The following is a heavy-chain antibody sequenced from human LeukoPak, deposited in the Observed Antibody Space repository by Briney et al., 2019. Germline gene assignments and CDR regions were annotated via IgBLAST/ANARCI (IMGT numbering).Heavy chain of an antibody. CDR1: GYTFTSYD. J-gene: IGHJ4*02. V-gene: IGHV1-8*01. Sequence: ASVKVSCKASGYTFTSYDINWVRQATGQGLEWMGWMNPNSGNTGYAQKLQGRVTMTTDTSTSTAYMELRSLRSDDTAVYYCAREYYYDSSGYYGPPGYWGQGTLVTVSS. D-gene: IGHD3-22*01. CDR3: AREYYYDSSGYYGPPGY. CDR2: MNPNSGNT.